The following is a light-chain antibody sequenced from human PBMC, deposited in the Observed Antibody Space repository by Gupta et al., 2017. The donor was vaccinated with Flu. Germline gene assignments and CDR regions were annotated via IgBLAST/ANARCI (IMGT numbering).Light chain of an antibody. CDR3: AAWDDSLTVL. J-gene: IGLJ2*01. CDR1: SSNIGRNT. Sequence: QSVLTQPPSASGTPGQRVPISCSGGSSNIGRNTVNWYQQLPGTAPKLLIYSNYLRPSGVPDRFSGSKSGTSASLAISGLQSEDEADYYCAAWDDSLTVLFGGGTKLTVL. CDR2: SNY. V-gene: IGLV1-44*01.